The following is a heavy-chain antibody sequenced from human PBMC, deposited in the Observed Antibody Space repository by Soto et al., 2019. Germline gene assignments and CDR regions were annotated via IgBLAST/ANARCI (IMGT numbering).Heavy chain of an antibody. J-gene: IGHJ5*02. CDR1: GFTFSNYG. Sequence: QVQLVESGGGVVQPGRSLRLSCAASGFTFSNYGMHWVRQTPGKGLEWVAVISYDGSHEFYTDSVKGRFTISRDNSKNTLYLQMNSLKAEDTAMYYCAKDPNCCTIGSHFLDKWFDPWGQGTLVTVSS. V-gene: IGHV3-30*18. D-gene: IGHD2-8*01. CDR2: ISYDGSHE. CDR3: AKDPNCCTIGSHFLDKWFDP.